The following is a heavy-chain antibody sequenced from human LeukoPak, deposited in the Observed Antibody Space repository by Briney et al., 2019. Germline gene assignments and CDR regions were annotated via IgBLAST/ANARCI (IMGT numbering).Heavy chain of an antibody. D-gene: IGHD3-22*01. CDR1: GYTFTSYY. CDR3: ARGYYDSSDFEYFQH. Sequence: GASVKVSCKASGYTFTSYYMHWVRQAPGQGLEWMGRINPSGGSTSYAQKFQGRVTMTRDTSISTVYMELSRLRSDDTAVFFCARGYYDSSDFEYFQHWGQGTLVTVSS. CDR2: INPSGGST. J-gene: IGHJ1*01. V-gene: IGHV1-46*01.